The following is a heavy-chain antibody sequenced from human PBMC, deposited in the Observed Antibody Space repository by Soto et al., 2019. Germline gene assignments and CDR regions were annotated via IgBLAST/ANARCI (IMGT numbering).Heavy chain of an antibody. CDR1: GGSISSSSYY. D-gene: IGHD3-22*01. CDR3: VRTRFYDNSGFSR. Sequence: QLQLQESGPGLVRPSETLSLTCTVSGGSISSSSYYWGWIRQPPGKGLEWIGSVYYGGSTYHNPSLKTQVTISVDTSANQFALKLSSVTAADTAVYYCVRTRFYDNSGFSRWGQGTLVTVSS. J-gene: IGHJ4*02. V-gene: IGHV4-39*01. CDR2: VYYGGST.